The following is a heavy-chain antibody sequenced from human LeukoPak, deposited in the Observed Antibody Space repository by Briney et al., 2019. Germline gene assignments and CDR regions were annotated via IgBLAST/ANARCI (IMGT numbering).Heavy chain of an antibody. D-gene: IGHD2-2*01. CDR1: GFTFSSYW. Sequence: GGSLRLSCAASGFTFSSYWMNWARQAPGKGLEWVSVISGSGGSTYYADSVKGRFTISRDNSKNTLYLQMNSLRAEDTAVYYCANGGSVVPATNYYYGLDVWGQGTTVTVSS. CDR3: ANGGSVVPATNYYYGLDV. CDR2: ISGSGGST. J-gene: IGHJ6*02. V-gene: IGHV3-23*01.